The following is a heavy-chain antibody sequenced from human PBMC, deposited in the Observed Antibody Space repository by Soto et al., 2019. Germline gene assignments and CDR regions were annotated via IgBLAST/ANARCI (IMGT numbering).Heavy chain of an antibody. CDR2: ISMSGSYK. J-gene: IGHJ4*02. V-gene: IGHV3-11*06. CDR1: DFSLSGSY. Sequence: GGSLRLCCVGSDFSLSGSYMSWVRQAPGKGLEWLSFISMSGSYKTYAASVEGRFTISRDNVKNILYLQMDSLRAEDTAVYYCASRGHCSNGQCHPFDSWGQGIQVTVSS. D-gene: IGHD2-8*01. CDR3: ASRGHCSNGQCHPFDS.